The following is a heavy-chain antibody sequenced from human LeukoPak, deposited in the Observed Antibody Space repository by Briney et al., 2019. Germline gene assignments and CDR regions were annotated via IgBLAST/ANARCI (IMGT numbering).Heavy chain of an antibody. CDR3: ARRDSSWYQGGYYYYYMDV. V-gene: IGHV4-59*08. Sequence: SETVSHTCTVSGGSISSYYWSWIRQPPGKGLEWIGYIYYSGSTNYNPYLKSRVHISVDTSKNQFSLKLSSVTAADTAVYYCARRDSSWYQGGYYYYYMDVWGKGTTVTVSS. D-gene: IGHD6-13*01. CDR2: IYYSGST. CDR1: GGSISSYY. J-gene: IGHJ6*03.